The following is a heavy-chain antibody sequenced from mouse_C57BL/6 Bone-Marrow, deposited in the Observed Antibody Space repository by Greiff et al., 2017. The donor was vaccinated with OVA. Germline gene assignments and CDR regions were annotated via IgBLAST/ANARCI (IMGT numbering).Heavy chain of an antibody. J-gene: IGHJ2*01. CDR2: INPNNGGT. V-gene: IGHV1-26*01. D-gene: IGHD4-1*01. Sequence: EVKLQQSGPELVKPGASVKISCKASGYTFTDYYMNWVKQSHGKSLEWIGDINPNNGGTSYNQKFKGKATLTVDKSSSTAYMELRSLTSEDSAVYYCAKPGSDYWGQGTTLTVSS. CDR1: GYTFTDYY. CDR3: AKPGSDY.